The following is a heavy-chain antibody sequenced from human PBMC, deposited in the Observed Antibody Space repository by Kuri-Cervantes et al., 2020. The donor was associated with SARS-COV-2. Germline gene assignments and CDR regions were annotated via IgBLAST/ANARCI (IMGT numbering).Heavy chain of an antibody. Sequence: SETLSLTCIVSGDAMDSVYYYWSWIRQPPGKSLEWIGYTGYSGSPYYNPSLKSRLSKSVDTSKKQFSLNLGSVTVADTAVYYCARAQRDCWSASVDYWGQGLLVTVSS. D-gene: IGHD3-3*01. CDR2: TGYSGSP. V-gene: IGHV4-30-4*01. CDR1: GDAMDSVYYY. CDR3: ARAQRDCWSASVDY. J-gene: IGHJ4*02.